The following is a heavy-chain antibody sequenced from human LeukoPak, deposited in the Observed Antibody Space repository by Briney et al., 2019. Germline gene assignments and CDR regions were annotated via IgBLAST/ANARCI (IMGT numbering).Heavy chain of an antibody. CDR2: ISSSSSTI. Sequence: GGSLTLSCAAPGFTFSSYSMNWVRQAPGQGLEWVSYISSSSSTIYYADSVKGRFTISRDNAKNSLYLQMNSLRDEDTAVYYCATYYDILTGYYTGPYWGQGTLVTVSS. J-gene: IGHJ4*02. CDR1: GFTFSSYS. V-gene: IGHV3-48*02. D-gene: IGHD3-9*01. CDR3: ATYYDILTGYYTGPY.